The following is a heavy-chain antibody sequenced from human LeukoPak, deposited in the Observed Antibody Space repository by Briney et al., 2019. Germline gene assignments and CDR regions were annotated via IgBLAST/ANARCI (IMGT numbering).Heavy chain of an antibody. V-gene: IGHV1-18*01. D-gene: IGHD6-19*01. Sequence: ASVKVSCKASGYTFNRYGLTWVRQAPGQGLEWVGWISTYNGNAHYARKLQGRVTMTIDTSTSTAYVELRSLRSDDTAVYYCARARDTSGWYLDAFGVWGQGTLVTVSS. J-gene: IGHJ3*01. CDR1: GYTFNRYG. CDR3: ARARDTSGWYLDAFGV. CDR2: ISTYNGNA.